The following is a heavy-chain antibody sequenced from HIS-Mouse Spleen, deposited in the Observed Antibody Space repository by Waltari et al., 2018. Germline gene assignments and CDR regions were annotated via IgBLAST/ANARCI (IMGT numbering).Heavy chain of an antibody. CDR1: GGSISSSSYY. CDR3: AREIPYSSSWYDWYFDL. V-gene: IGHV4-39*07. CDR2: IYYSGST. Sequence: QLQLQESGPGLVKPSETLSLTCTVSGGSISSSSYYWCWIRQPPEKGLEWIGSIYYSGSTYYNPSLKSRVTISVDTSKNQFSLKLSSVTAADTAVYYCAREIPYSSSWYDWYFDLWGRGTLVTVSS. D-gene: IGHD6-13*01. J-gene: IGHJ2*01.